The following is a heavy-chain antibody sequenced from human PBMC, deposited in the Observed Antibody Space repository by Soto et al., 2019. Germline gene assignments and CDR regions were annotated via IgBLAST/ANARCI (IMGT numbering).Heavy chain of an antibody. J-gene: IGHJ5*02. CDR1: VYTLTGYY. V-gene: IGHV1-2*02. D-gene: IGHD3-9*01. CDR2: INPNSGGT. Sequence: SVKVAWRSSVYTLTGYYMHWVRQAPGQGLEWMGWINPNSGGTNYAQKFQGRVTMTRDTSISTAYMELSRLRSDDTAVYYCARVGYDILTGYPHWFDPWGQGTLVTVSS. CDR3: ARVGYDILTGYPHWFDP.